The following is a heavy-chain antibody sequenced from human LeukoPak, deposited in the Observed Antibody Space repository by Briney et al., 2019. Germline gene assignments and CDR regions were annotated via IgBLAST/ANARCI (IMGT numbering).Heavy chain of an antibody. J-gene: IGHJ4*02. CDR1: GYTFTGYY. CDR3: ARDGLLGQWLVH. Sequence: ASVKVSCKASGYTFTGYYMHWVRQAPGQGLEWMGWINPNSGGTNYQGRVTMTRDTSISTAYMELGRLRSDDTAVYYCARDGLLGQWLVHWGQGTLVTVSS. V-gene: IGHV1-2*02. CDR2: INPNSGGT. D-gene: IGHD6-19*01.